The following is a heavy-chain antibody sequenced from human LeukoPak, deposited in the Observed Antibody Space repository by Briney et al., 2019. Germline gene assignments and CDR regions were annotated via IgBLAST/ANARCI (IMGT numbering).Heavy chain of an antibody. V-gene: IGHV4-59*08. CDR2: IYYSGST. J-gene: IGHJ4*02. Sequence: SETLSLTCTVSGGSISSYYWSWIRQPPGKGLEWIGYIYYSGSTNYSPSLKSRVTISVDTSKNQFSLKLSSVTAADTAVYYCARHSSRWYYFDYWGQGTLVTVSS. D-gene: IGHD6-13*01. CDR1: GGSISSYY. CDR3: ARHSSRWYYFDY.